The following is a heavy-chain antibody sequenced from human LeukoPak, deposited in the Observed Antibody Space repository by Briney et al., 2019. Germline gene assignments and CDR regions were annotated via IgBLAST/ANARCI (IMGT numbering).Heavy chain of an antibody. CDR3: ARSVTIFGGARSIGY. Sequence: ASVKVSCKASGYTFTGYYMHWVRQAPGQGLEWMGWINPNSGGTNYAQKFQGRVTMTRDTSISTAYMELSRLRSDDTAVYYCARSVTIFGGARSIGYWGQGTLVTVSS. CDR2: INPNSGGT. J-gene: IGHJ4*02. CDR1: GYTFTGYY. V-gene: IGHV1-2*02. D-gene: IGHD3-3*01.